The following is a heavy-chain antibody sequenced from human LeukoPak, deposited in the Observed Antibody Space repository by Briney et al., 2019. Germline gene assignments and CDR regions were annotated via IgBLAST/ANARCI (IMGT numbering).Heavy chain of an antibody. J-gene: IGHJ3*02. CDR3: ARHVIAGTTAAFDAFDI. CDR2: IYPGDSDT. D-gene: IGHD1-7*01. CDR1: GYSFTSYW. V-gene: IGHV5-51*01. Sequence: GESLKISCKGSGYSFTSYWIGWVRQMPGKGLEGMGLIYPGDSDTRYSPSFQGQVTISADKSISTAYLQWSSLKASDTAMYYCARHVIAGTTAAFDAFDIWGQGTMVTVSS.